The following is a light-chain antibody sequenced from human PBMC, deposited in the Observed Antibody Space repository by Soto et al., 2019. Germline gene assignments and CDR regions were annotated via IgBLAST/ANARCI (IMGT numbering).Light chain of an antibody. CDR3: QQYGSSPT. CDR1: RSVSSGY. V-gene: IGKV3-20*01. J-gene: IGKJ1*01. Sequence: EIVLTQSPGPLSLPPGERATLSCRASRSVSSGYLAWYQQKPGQAPRLLIYGASSRATGIPDRFSGSGSGTDFTLTISRLEPEDFAVYYCQQYGSSPTFGQGTKVEIK. CDR2: GAS.